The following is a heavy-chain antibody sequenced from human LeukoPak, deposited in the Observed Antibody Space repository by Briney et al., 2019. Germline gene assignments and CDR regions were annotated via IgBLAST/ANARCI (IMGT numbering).Heavy chain of an antibody. CDR3: ARQLWFGEHVDY. D-gene: IGHD3-10*01. Sequence: SETLSLTCTVSGGSISSSSYYWGWIRQPPGKGLEWIGSIYYSGSTYYNPSLKSRVTISVDTSKNQCSRRLSSVTAADAAVYYCARQLWFGEHVDYWGQGTLVTVSS. CDR2: IYYSGST. CDR1: GGSISSSSYY. V-gene: IGHV4-39*01. J-gene: IGHJ4*02.